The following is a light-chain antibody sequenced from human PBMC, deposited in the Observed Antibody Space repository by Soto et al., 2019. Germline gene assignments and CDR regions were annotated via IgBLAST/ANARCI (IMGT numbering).Light chain of an antibody. CDR1: QGVRTY. CDR2: SAS. V-gene: IGKV1-17*03. Sequence: DIQMTQSPSATSASVGDRVTITCRASQGVRTYLAWFQQKPGKVPKRLIFSASSLQSGVPSRFSGNGSATEFTLTINGLQPEDFATYYCLQGNTFPYTFGQGTKVDIK. CDR3: LQGNTFPYT. J-gene: IGKJ1*01.